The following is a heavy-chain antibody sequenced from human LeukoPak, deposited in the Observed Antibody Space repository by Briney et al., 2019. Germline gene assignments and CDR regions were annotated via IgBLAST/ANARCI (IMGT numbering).Heavy chain of an antibody. CDR1: GYTFTGYY. D-gene: IGHD6-13*01. CDR3: ARDRSWAHYYYGMDV. Sequence: ASVKVSCKASGYTFTGYYMHWVRQAPGQGLEWMGWINPNSGGTNYAQKFQGWVTMTRDTSISTAYMELSRLRSDDTAVYYCARDRSWAHYYYGMDVWGQGTTVTVSS. CDR2: INPNSGGT. J-gene: IGHJ6*02. V-gene: IGHV1-2*04.